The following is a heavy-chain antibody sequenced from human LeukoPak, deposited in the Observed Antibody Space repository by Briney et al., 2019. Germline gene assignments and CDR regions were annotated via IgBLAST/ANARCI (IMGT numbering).Heavy chain of an antibody. D-gene: IGHD3-16*01. CDR3: AKDGGQGADY. Sequence: GGSLRLSCTASGFTFSTYAMSWVRQAPGKGLEWVSGISGRDGSTYYADSVKGRFTISRDISKNTLYLQMNSLRAEDMAVYYCAKDGGQGADYWGQGTLVTVSS. J-gene: IGHJ4*02. V-gene: IGHV3-23*01. CDR1: GFTFSTYA. CDR2: ISGRDGST.